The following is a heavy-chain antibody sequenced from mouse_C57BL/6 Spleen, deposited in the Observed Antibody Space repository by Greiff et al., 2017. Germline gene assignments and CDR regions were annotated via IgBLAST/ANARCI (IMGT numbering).Heavy chain of an antibody. Sequence: VQLQQPGAELVRPGTSVKLSCKASGYTFTSYWMHWVKQRPGQGLEWIGVIDPSDSYTNYNQKFKGKATLTVDTSSSTAYMQLSSLTSEDSAVYYCANSRITTVVDYWGQGTTLTVSS. V-gene: IGHV1-59*01. CDR2: IDPSDSYT. J-gene: IGHJ2*01. D-gene: IGHD1-1*01. CDR3: ANSRITTVVDY. CDR1: GYTFTSYW.